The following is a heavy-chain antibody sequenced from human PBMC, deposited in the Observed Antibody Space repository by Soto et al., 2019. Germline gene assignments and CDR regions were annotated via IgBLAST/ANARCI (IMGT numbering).Heavy chain of an antibody. CDR3: ARSGTRVDY. CDR2: IYYSGST. CDR1: VGSVSSGSYY. D-gene: IGHD3-10*01. Sequence: PSETLSLTCTVSVGSVSSGSYYWSWIRQPPGKGLEWIGYIYYSGSTNYNPSLKSRVTISVDTSKNQFSLKLSSVTAADTAVYYCARSGTRVDYWGQGTLVTVSS. V-gene: IGHV4-61*01. J-gene: IGHJ4*02.